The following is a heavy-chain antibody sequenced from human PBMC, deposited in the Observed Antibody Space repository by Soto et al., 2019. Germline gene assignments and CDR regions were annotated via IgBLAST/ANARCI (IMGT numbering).Heavy chain of an antibody. CDR2: ISAYNGNT. Sequence: ASVKVSCKAPGYTFTSYGISWVRQAPGQGLEWMGWISAYNGNTNYAQKLQGRVTMTTDTSTSTAYMELRSLRSDDTAVYYCARVGGHYYDSSVHDFDYWGQGTLVTVSS. V-gene: IGHV1-18*01. J-gene: IGHJ4*02. D-gene: IGHD3-22*01. CDR1: GYTFTSYG. CDR3: ARVGGHYYDSSVHDFDY.